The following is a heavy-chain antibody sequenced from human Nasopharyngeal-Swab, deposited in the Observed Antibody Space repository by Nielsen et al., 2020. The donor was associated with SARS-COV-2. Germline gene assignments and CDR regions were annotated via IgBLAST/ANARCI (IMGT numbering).Heavy chain of an antibody. CDR1: GGTFSSYA. CDR2: IIPIFGTT. J-gene: IGHJ6*02. Sequence: SVKVSCKASGGTFSSYAITWVRQAPGQGLEWMGGIIPIFGTTNYAQRFQGRVTITADKSTSTAYMELSSLRAEDTAVYYCARHYDFWSGYYNSHFYGMDVWGQGTTVTVSS. CDR3: ARHYDFWSGYYNSHFYGMDV. D-gene: IGHD3-3*01. V-gene: IGHV1-69*06.